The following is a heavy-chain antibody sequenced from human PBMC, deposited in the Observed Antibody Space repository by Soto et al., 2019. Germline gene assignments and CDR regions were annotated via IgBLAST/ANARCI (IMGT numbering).Heavy chain of an antibody. CDR1: GFTFSSYG. J-gene: IGHJ6*02. CDR3: ARGIGWGPYYYYGMDV. D-gene: IGHD3-16*01. Sequence: GGSLRLSCAASGFTFSSYGMHWVRQAPGKGLEWVAVISYDGSNKYYADSVKGRFTISRDNSKNTLYLQMNSLRAEDTAVYYCARGIGWGPYYYYGMDVWGQGTTVTVSS. V-gene: IGHV3-30*03. CDR2: ISYDGSNK.